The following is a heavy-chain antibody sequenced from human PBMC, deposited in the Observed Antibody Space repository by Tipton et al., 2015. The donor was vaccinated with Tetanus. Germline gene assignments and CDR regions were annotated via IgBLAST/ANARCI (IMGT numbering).Heavy chain of an antibody. V-gene: IGHV4-34*01. CDR2: VDDSGST. J-gene: IGHJ2*01. CDR3: ARGGSYSYGPRGFDL. D-gene: IGHD5-18*01. CDR1: GGSLSRYY. Sequence: TLSLTCAVYGGSLSRYYWTWIRQPPGKGLEWIGEVDDSGSTNYSPSLKSRVTISLDTSKNEFSLTLSSVTVADTAVYYCARGGSYSYGPRGFDLWGRGTLVTVSS.